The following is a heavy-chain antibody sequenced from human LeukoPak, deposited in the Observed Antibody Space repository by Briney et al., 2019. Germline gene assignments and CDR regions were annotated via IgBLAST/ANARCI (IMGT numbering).Heavy chain of an antibody. CDR3: ARDSYYYDSSGARGYFQH. J-gene: IGHJ1*01. D-gene: IGHD3-22*01. Sequence: ASVKVSFKASGYTFTSYYMHWVRQAPGQGLEWMGWISAYNGNTNYAQKLQGRVTMTTDTSTSTAYMELRSLRSDDTAVYYCARDSYYYDSSGARGYFQHWGQGTLVTVSS. V-gene: IGHV1-18*04. CDR1: GYTFTSYY. CDR2: ISAYNGNT.